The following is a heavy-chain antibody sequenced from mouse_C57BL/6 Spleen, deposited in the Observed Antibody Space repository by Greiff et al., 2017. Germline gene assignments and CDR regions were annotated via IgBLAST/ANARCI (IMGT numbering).Heavy chain of an antibody. CDR1: GYTFTSYW. CDR3: ARGGGKHY. D-gene: IGHD1-1*02. Sequence: QVQLQQSGAELVKPGASVKLSCKASGYTFTSYWMQWVKQRPGQGLEWIGEIDPTDSYTNYNQKFKGKATLTVDTSSSTAYMQLSSLTSEGSAVYCWARGGGKHYWGQGTTLTVSS. J-gene: IGHJ2*01. V-gene: IGHV1-50*01. CDR2: IDPTDSYT.